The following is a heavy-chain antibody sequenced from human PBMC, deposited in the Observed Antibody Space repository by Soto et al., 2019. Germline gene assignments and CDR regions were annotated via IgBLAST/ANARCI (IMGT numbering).Heavy chain of an antibody. V-gene: IGHV1-18*01. D-gene: IGHD1-26*01. J-gene: IGHJ4*02. Sequence: ASVKVSCKASCYTFTSYGISWVRQAPGQGLEWMGWISAYNGNTNYAQKLQGRVTMTTDTSTSTAYMELRSLRSDDTAVYYCARGPYRWEPLGPFDYWGQGTLVTVSS. CDR2: ISAYNGNT. CDR3: ARGPYRWEPLGPFDY. CDR1: CYTFTSYG.